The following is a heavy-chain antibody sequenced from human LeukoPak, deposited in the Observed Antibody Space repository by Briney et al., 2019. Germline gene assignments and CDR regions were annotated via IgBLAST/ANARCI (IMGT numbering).Heavy chain of an antibody. CDR1: GYTFTGYY. CDR2: INPNSGGT. D-gene: IGHD3-10*01. J-gene: IGHJ4*02. V-gene: IGHV1-2*02. CDR3: ARGPLTYYYGSGSYRPPPIDY. Sequence: ASVKVSCKASGYTFTGYYMHWVRQAPGQGLEWVGWINPNSGGTNYAQKFQGRVTMTRDTSISTAYMELSRLRSDDTAVYYCARGPLTYYYGSGSYRPPPIDYWGQGTLVTVSS.